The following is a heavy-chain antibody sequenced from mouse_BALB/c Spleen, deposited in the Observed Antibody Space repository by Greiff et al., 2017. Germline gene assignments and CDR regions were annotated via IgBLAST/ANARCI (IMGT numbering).Heavy chain of an antibody. V-gene: IGHV5-6-4*01. CDR1: GFTFSSYT. D-gene: IGHD4-1*01. CDR2: ISSGGSYT. J-gene: IGHJ3*01. Sequence: EVHLVESGGGLVKPGGSLKLSCAASGFTFSSYTMSWVRQTPEKRLEWVATISSGGSYTYYPDSVKGRFTISRDNDKNTLYLQMRSLKSEDTAMYYCTRDGTGKGWFAYWGQGTLVTVSA. CDR3: TRDGTGKGWFAY.